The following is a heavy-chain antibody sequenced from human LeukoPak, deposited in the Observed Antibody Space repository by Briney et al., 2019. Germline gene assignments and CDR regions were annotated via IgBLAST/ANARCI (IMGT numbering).Heavy chain of an antibody. CDR1: GFSFSSFE. CDR3: ARVGYSNRWYLDC. Sequence: GSLRLSCAASGFSFSSFEMNWVRQAPGKGLEWVSYISSSGTTIYYADSVKGRFTISRDNAKNSLYLQMNSLRAADTAVYYCARVGYSNRWYLDCWGQGTLVTVSS. D-gene: IGHD6-13*01. J-gene: IGHJ4*02. V-gene: IGHV3-48*03. CDR2: ISSSGTTI.